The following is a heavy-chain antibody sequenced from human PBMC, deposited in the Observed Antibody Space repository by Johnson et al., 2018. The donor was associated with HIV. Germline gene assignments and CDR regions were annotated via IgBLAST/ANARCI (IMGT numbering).Heavy chain of an antibody. CDR1: GFTFSSYA. J-gene: IGHJ3*02. V-gene: IGHV3-30*04. Sequence: QVQLVESGGGVVQPGRSLRLSCAASGFTFSSYAMYWVRQAPGKGLEWVAVISYDGSNKYCADSVKGRFTISRDNSKNTLYLQMHSLRLEDTAVYYCAKVRWLRLDNEAFDSWGQGTMVTVSS. CDR3: AKVRWLRLDNEAFDS. D-gene: IGHD5-12*01. CDR2: ISYDGSNK.